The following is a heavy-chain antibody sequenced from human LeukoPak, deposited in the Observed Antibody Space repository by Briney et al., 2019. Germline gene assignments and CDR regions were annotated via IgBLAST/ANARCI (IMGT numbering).Heavy chain of an antibody. J-gene: IGHJ5*02. Sequence: GGSLRLSCAASGFTFSSYSMSWFRQAPGKGLEWVGFIRSKAYGGTTEYAASVKGRFTISRDDSKSIAYLQMNSLKTEDTAVYYCTRDRRFWSGYPLSWGQGTLVTVSS. CDR2: IRSKAYGGTT. CDR1: GFTFSSYS. D-gene: IGHD3-3*01. V-gene: IGHV3-49*03. CDR3: TRDRRFWSGYPLS.